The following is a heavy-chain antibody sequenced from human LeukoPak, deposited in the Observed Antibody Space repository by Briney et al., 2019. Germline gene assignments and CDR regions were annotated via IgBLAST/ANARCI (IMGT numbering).Heavy chain of an antibody. J-gene: IGHJ6*02. V-gene: IGHV4-34*01. CDR2: INHSGNT. CDR1: GGSLSYYY. CDR3: ARGIPEAIVVVVAATYMDV. Sequence: PSETLSLTCGLSGGSLSYYYWGWIRQPPGKGLEWIGEINHSGNTNYNPSLKSRATLSVDRSKNRFSLKMTSVTAADTAMYYCARGIPEAIVVVVAATYMDVWGQGTTVTVSS. D-gene: IGHD2-15*01.